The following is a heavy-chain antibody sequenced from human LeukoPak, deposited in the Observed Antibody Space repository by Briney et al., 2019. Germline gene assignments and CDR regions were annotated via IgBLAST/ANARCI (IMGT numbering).Heavy chain of an antibody. CDR1: GYTFTSYG. CDR2: ISAYNGNT. Sequence: ASVKVSCKASGYTFTSYGISWVRQAPGQGLEWMGWISAYNGNTNYAQKLQGRVTMTTDTSTSTAYMELRSLRSDDTAVYYCARGLNTMIPSSEYFQHWGQGTLVTVSS. J-gene: IGHJ1*01. D-gene: IGHD3-22*01. CDR3: ARGLNTMIPSSEYFQH. V-gene: IGHV1-18*01.